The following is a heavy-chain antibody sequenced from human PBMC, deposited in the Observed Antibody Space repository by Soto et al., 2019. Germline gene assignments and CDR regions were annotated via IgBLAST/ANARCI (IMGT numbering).Heavy chain of an antibody. D-gene: IGHD1-1*01. CDR2: INSDGSST. CDR1: GFTFSNYW. J-gene: IGHJ2*01. V-gene: IGHV3-74*01. CDR3: SRNGSTRAPFHL. Sequence: EVQLVESGGGLVQPGGSLRLSCAASGFTFSNYWMHWVRQAPGKGLVWVSRINSDGSSTPYADSVKGRFTISRGNAKNTLELQMNRPRAADTAVYYRSRNGSTRAPFHLWGRGTLVTVSS.